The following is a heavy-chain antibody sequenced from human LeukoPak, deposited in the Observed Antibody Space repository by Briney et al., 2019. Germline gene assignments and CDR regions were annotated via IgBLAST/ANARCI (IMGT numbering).Heavy chain of an antibody. J-gene: IGHJ4*02. V-gene: IGHV3-66*01. CDR2: IYSSGST. CDR1: GFTVSSNY. Sequence: GGSLRLSCAASGFTVSSNYMSWVRQAPGKGLEWVSVIYSSGSTYYADSVKGRFTISRDNSKNTLYLQMNSLRAEDTAVYYCARGRGYSYDPYDYWGQGTLVTVSS. D-gene: IGHD5-18*01. CDR3: ARGRGYSYDPYDY.